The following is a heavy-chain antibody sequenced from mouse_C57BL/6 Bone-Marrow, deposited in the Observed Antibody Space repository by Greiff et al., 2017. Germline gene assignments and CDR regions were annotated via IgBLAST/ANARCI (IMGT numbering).Heavy chain of an antibody. CDR1: GYTFTSYD. Sequence: QVQLQQSGPELVKPGASVKLSCKASGYTFTSYDINWVKQRPGQGLEWIGWIYPRDGSTKYNEKFKGKATLTVDTSSSTAYMELHSLTSEDSAVYFCARGTTVVATRDYFDYWGQGTTRTVSS. CDR3: ARGTTVVATRDYFDY. V-gene: IGHV1-85*01. CDR2: IYPRDGST. D-gene: IGHD1-1*01. J-gene: IGHJ2*01.